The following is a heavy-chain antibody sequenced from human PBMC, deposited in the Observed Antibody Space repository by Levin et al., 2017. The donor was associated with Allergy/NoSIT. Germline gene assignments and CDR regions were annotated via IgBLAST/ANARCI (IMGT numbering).Heavy chain of an antibody. Sequence: PSETLSLTCAVYGGSFSGYYWSWIRQPPGKGLEWIGEINHSGSTNYNPSLKSRVTISVDTSKNQFSLKLSSVTAADTAVYYCARNPRVVVAATSRWFDPWGQGTLVTV. CDR2: INHSGST. J-gene: IGHJ5*02. V-gene: IGHV4-34*01. D-gene: IGHD2-15*01. CDR3: ARNPRVVVAATSRWFDP. CDR1: GGSFSGYY.